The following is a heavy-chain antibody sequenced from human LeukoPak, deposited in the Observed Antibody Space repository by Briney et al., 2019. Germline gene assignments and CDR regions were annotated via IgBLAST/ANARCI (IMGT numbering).Heavy chain of an antibody. D-gene: IGHD3-10*01. CDR3: ARGGRVLWFGGLLSSLFDY. V-gene: IGHV1-2*02. Sequence: ASVKVSCKASGYTFTGYYMHWVRQAPGQGLEWMGWINPNSGGTNYAQKFQGRVTMTRDTSISTAYMELSRLRSDDAAVYYCARGGRVLWFGGLLSSLFDYWGQGTLVTVSS. CDR2: INPNSGGT. J-gene: IGHJ4*02. CDR1: GYTFTGYY.